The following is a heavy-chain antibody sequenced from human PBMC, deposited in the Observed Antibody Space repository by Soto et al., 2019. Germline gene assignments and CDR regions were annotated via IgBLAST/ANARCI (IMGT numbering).Heavy chain of an antibody. CDR1: GGSISSGGYY. D-gene: IGHD3-10*01. CDR2: IYYSGST. CDR3: ARDYGSGSYSDNWFDP. V-gene: IGHV4-31*03. Sequence: QVQLQESGPGLVKPSQTLSLTCTVSGGSISSGGYYWSWIRQHPGKGLEWIGYIYYSGSTYYNPSLKSRVTISVDTSKNQFSLKLSSVTAADTAMYYCARDYGSGSYSDNWFDPWGQGTLVTVSS. J-gene: IGHJ5*02.